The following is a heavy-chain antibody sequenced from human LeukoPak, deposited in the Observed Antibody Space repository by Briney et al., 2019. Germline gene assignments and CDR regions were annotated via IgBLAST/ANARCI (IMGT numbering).Heavy chain of an antibody. D-gene: IGHD3-10*01. CDR2: ISYDGSNE. CDR1: GFTFSRYA. CDR3: ARVGYYSSGPFSYFDY. J-gene: IGHJ4*02. Sequence: PGRSLRLSCAASGFTFSRYAMHWVRQAPGKGLEWVAVISYDGSNEYYEDSVKGRFTISRDSSENTLYLQMNSLRVEDTAVYYCARVGYYSSGPFSYFDYWGQGTLVTVSS. V-gene: IGHV3-30-3*01.